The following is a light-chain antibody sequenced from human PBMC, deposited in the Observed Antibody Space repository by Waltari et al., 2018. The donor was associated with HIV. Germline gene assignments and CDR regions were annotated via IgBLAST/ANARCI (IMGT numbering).Light chain of an antibody. CDR1: SSDVGGYNY. J-gene: IGLJ1*01. V-gene: IGLV2-11*01. CDR3: CSYAGSYTSPNYV. CDR2: DVS. Sequence: QSALTQPRSVSGSPGQSVTISCTGTSSDVGGYNYVSWYQQHPGKAPKPMIYDVSKRPSGVPDRFSGSKSGNTASLTISGLQAEDEADYYCCSYAGSYTSPNYVFGTGTKVTVL.